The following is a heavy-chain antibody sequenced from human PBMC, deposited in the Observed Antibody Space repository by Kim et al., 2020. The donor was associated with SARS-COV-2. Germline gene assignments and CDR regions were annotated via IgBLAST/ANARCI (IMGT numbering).Heavy chain of an antibody. CDR1: GFTFSSYA. CDR2: INSDGFTT. D-gene: IGHD5-18*01. V-gene: IGHV3-64D*06. J-gene: IGHJ4*02. Sequence: GGSLRLSCSASGFTFSSYAMHWVRQAPGKALEYVSAINSDGFTTYYADSVKGRFTISRDNSKNTLYLQMSSLRPEDTALYYCVNGRNTGYNHGIDSWGQGTLVTVSS. CDR3: VNGRNTGYNHGIDS.